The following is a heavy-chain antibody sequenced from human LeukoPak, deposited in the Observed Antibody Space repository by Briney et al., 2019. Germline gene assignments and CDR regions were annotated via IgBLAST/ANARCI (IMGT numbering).Heavy chain of an antibody. V-gene: IGHV1-2*06. J-gene: IGHJ4*02. Sequence: GASVKVSCKASGYTFTGYYMHWVRQAPGQGLEWMGRINPNSGGTNYAQKFQGRVTMTRDTSTSTVYMELSSLRSEDTAVYYCASDLDSSSSNILDYWGQGTLVTVSS. CDR1: GYTFTGYY. CDR3: ASDLDSSSSNILDY. CDR2: INPNSGGT. D-gene: IGHD6-6*01.